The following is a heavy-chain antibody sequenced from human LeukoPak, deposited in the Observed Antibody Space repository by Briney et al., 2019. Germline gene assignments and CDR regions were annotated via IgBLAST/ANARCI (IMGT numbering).Heavy chain of an antibody. CDR3: ARDLLGYCSSTSCHTVDI. J-gene: IGHJ3*02. Sequence: ASVKVSCKASGYTFTGYYMHRVRQAPGQGLEWMGWINPNSGGTNCAQKFQGRVTMTRDTSISTAYMELSRLRSDDTAVYYCARDLLGYCSSTSCHTVDIWGQGTMVTVSS. CDR1: GYTFTGYY. CDR2: INPNSGGT. V-gene: IGHV1-2*02. D-gene: IGHD2-2*02.